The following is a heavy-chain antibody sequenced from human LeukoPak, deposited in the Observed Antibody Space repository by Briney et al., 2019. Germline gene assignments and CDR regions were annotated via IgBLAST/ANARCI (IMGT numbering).Heavy chain of an antibody. CDR2: IYYSGST. Sequence: SETLSLTCTVSGGSISSYYWSWIRQPPGKGLEWIGYIYYSGSTNYNPSLKSRVTISVDTSKNQFSLKLSSVTAADTAVYYCARTQRGFGELSIFDYWCQGTLVTVSS. CDR1: GGSISSYY. CDR3: ARTQRGFGELSIFDY. J-gene: IGHJ4*02. V-gene: IGHV4-59*01. D-gene: IGHD3-10*01.